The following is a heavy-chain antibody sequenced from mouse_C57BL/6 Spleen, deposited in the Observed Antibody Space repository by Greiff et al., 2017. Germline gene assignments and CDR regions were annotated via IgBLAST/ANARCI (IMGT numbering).Heavy chain of an antibody. D-gene: IGHD2-1*01. CDR2: IDPSDSST. CDR1: GYTFTNYC. Sequence: QVQLQQPGAELVRPGTSVKLSCKASGYTFTNYCMNWVKQSPGQGLEWIGVIDPSDSSTSYNQKFKGKATLTVDTSSSTAYMQLSSLTSEDSAVXYCARSGGNPWGKGTSVTVSS. J-gene: IGHJ4*01. V-gene: IGHV1-59*01. CDR3: ARSGGNP.